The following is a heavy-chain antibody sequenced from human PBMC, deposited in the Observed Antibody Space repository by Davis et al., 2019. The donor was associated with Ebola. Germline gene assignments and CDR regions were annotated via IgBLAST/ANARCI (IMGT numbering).Heavy chain of an antibody. CDR2: ISGDGGST. D-gene: IGHD1-26*01. CDR3: ARDPRSGSYYLYYYYGMDV. CDR1: GFTFDDYA. Sequence: GESLKIPCAASGFTFDDYAMHCLRQAPGNGLEWVSLISGDGGSTYYADSVKGRFTISRDNAKNSLYLQMNSLRDEDTAVYYCARDPRSGSYYLYYYYGMDVWGQGTTVTVSS. J-gene: IGHJ6*02. V-gene: IGHV3-43*02.